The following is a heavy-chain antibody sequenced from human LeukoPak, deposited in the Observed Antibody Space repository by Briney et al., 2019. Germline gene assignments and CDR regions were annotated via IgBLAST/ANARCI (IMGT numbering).Heavy chain of an antibody. V-gene: IGHV4-59*08. CDR3: ARHALSSIAAAANAYYYDY. Sequence: PSETLSLTCTVSGGSIISYYWSWIRQPPGKGLEWIGYIYYSGSTNYNPSLKSRVTISVDTSKNQFSLKLSSVTAADTAVYYCARHALSSIAAAANAYYYDYWGQGTLVTVSS. J-gene: IGHJ4*02. CDR1: GGSIISYY. D-gene: IGHD6-13*01. CDR2: IYYSGST.